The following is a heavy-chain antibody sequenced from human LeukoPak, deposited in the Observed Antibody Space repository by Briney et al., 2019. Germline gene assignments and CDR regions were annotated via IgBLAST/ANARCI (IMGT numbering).Heavy chain of an antibody. J-gene: IGHJ4*02. Sequence: GRSLRLSCAASGFTFDDYAMHWVRQAPGKGLEWVSGISWNSGSIGYADSVKGRFTISRDNAKNSLYLQMNSLRAEDTALYYCASGGGSGYWGQGTLVTVSS. CDR2: ISWNSGSI. D-gene: IGHD2-15*01. CDR1: GFTFDDYA. CDR3: ASGGGSGY. V-gene: IGHV3-9*01.